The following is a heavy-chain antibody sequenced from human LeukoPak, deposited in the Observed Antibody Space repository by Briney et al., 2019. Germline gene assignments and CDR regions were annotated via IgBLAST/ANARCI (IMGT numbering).Heavy chain of an antibody. J-gene: IGHJ4*02. CDR2: IYPGDSDT. CDR1: GYSFTSYW. D-gene: IGHD2-15*01. CDR3: ARFDLGYCSGGSCYGDY. Sequence: GESLKISCKGSGYSFTSYWIGWVRQMPGKGLEWMGIIYPGDSDTRYSPSFQGQVTISADKSISTAYLQWSSLKASDTAMYYCARFDLGYCSGGSCYGDYWGQGTLVTVSS. V-gene: IGHV5-51*01.